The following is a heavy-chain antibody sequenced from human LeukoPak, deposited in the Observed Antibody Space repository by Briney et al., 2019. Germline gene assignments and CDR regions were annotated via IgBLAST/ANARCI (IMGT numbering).Heavy chain of an antibody. Sequence: SQTLSLTCTVSGGSLSSGDYYWRWIRQPPGKGLEWIGYIYYSGSTYYYPSLKSRVTISVDTSKNQFSLKLSSVTAADTAVYYCTRGRTYDFWSGSELFDYWGQGTLVTVSS. D-gene: IGHD3-3*01. CDR3: TRGRTYDFWSGSELFDY. CDR1: GGSLSSGDYY. V-gene: IGHV4-30-4*01. CDR2: IYYSGST. J-gene: IGHJ4*02.